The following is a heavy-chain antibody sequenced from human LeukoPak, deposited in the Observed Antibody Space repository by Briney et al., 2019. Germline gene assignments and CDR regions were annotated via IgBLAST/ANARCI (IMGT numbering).Heavy chain of an antibody. Sequence: WGSLRLSCAASGFTFSSYWMSWVRQAPGKGLEWVANIKQDGSEKYYVDSVKGRFTISRDNAKNSLYLQMNSLRAEDTAVYYCARDNPTRDFDYWGQGTLVTVSS. J-gene: IGHJ4*02. D-gene: IGHD1-14*01. CDR3: ARDNPTRDFDY. V-gene: IGHV3-7*01. CDR2: IKQDGSEK. CDR1: GFTFSSYW.